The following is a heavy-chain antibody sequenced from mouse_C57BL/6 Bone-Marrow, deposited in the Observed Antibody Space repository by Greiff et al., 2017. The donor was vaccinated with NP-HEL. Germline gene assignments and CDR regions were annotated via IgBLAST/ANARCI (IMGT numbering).Heavy chain of an antibody. D-gene: IGHD2-3*01. CDR1: GFTFSDAW. J-gene: IGHJ2*01. V-gene: IGHV6-6*01. Sequence: DVKLQESGGGLVQPGGSMKLSCAASGFTFSDAWMDWVRQSPEKGLEWVAEIRNKANNHATYYAESVKGRFTISRDDSKSSVYLQMNSLRAEDTGIYYCTRPHDDGYSNYFDYWGQGTTLTVSS. CDR2: IRNKANNHAT. CDR3: TRPHDDGYSNYFDY.